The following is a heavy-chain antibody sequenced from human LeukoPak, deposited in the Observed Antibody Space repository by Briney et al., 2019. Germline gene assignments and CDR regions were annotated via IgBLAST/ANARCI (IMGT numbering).Heavy chain of an antibody. Sequence: SETLSLTCTVSGGSISDYYWSWIRQPPGKGLEWIGYSYRTGSASYNPSLMSRVTISIDVSKNQFSLRLRSVTDADTAIYYCARGDYGDSDYWGQGILVTVSS. CDR1: GGSISDYY. CDR3: ARGDYGDSDY. V-gene: IGHV4-59*01. CDR2: SYRTGSA. D-gene: IGHD4-17*01. J-gene: IGHJ4*02.